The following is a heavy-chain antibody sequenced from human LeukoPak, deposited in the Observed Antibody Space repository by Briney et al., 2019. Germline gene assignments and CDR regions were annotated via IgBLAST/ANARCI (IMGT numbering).Heavy chain of an antibody. Sequence: SETLSVTCTVSGGSISSYYWSWIRQPPGKGLEWIGYIYYSGSTNYNPSLKSRVTISVDTSKNQFSLKLSSVTAADTAVYYCARRESWSPHAFDIWGQGTMVTVSS. J-gene: IGHJ3*02. CDR2: IYYSGST. V-gene: IGHV4-59*08. CDR3: ARRESWSPHAFDI. CDR1: GGSISSYY.